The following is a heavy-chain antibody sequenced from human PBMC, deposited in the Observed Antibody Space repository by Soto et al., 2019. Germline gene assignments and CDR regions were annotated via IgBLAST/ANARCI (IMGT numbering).Heavy chain of an antibody. Sequence: QVQLQESGPGLVKPSQTLSLTCTVSGDSISRGGYYWNWLRQHPRKGLEWIGYIYHSGSTIYNPSLKSRVTLSVDTAKDRLSLELRNVTAAGTAVYYCARDGAGAYGLGWFDPWGQGILVTVSS. CDR2: IYHSGST. CDR3: ARDGAGAYGLGWFDP. CDR1: GDSISRGGYY. J-gene: IGHJ5*02. V-gene: IGHV4-31*03. D-gene: IGHD2-21*01.